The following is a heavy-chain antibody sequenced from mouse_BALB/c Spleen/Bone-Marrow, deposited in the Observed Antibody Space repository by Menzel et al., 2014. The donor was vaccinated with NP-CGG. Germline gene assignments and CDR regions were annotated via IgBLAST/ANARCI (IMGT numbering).Heavy chain of an antibody. D-gene: IGHD1-1*01. CDR3: ARWDYYGSSYRYFDV. V-gene: IGHV14-1*02. Sequence: VHVKQSGAELVRPGALVKLSCKASGFNIKDYYMHWVKQRPEQGLEWIGWIDPENGNTIYDPKLQGKATITADTSSNTAYLQLSSLTSEDTAVYYCARWDYYGSSYRYFDVWGAGTTVTVSS. CDR2: IDPENGNT. J-gene: IGHJ1*01. CDR1: GFNIKDYY.